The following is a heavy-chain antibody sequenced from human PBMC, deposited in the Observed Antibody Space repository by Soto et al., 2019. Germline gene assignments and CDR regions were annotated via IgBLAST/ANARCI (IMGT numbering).Heavy chain of an antibody. J-gene: IGHJ4*02. CDR1: GVSISTGGYY. D-gene: IGHD2-21*02. CDR3: ASVIGGDSDYYFDY. Sequence: SETLSLTCTVSGVSISTGGYYGSWIRQHPGKGLEWIGNIYYSGRTYYNPSLKSRVILSVDTSKNHFSLNLRSLTAADSAMYYCASVIGGDSDYYFDYWGQGALVTVSS. CDR2: IYYSGRT. V-gene: IGHV4-31*03.